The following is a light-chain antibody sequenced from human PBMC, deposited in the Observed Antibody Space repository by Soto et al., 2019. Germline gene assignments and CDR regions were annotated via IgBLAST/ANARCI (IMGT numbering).Light chain of an antibody. Sequence: DIQMTHSPSTLSASVGDRVTITCRASQGISSYLARYQQKPGKAPKLLIHAASTLQSGVPSRFSGSGSGTEFTLTISSLQPEDFATYYCQLFNIYPRTFGQGTMVDI. CDR3: QLFNIYPRT. V-gene: IGKV1-9*01. CDR2: AAS. J-gene: IGKJ1*01. CDR1: QGISSY.